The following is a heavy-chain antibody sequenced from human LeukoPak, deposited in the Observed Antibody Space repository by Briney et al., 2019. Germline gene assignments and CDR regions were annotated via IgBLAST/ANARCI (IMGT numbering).Heavy chain of an antibody. CDR1: GYTFTSYY. J-gene: IGHJ4*02. CDR3: ARDPLLPIAAAGTVRGQEPFDY. V-gene: IGHV1-46*01. CDR2: INPSGGST. D-gene: IGHD6-13*01. Sequence: GASVKVSCKASGYTFTSYYMHWVRQAPGQGLEWMGIINPSGGSTSYAQKFQGRVTMTRDMSTSTVYMELSSLRSEDTAVYYCARDPLLPIAAAGTVRGQEPFDYWGQGTLVTVSS.